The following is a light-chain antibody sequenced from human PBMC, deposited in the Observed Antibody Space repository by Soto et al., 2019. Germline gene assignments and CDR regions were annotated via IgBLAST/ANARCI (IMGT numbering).Light chain of an antibody. J-gene: IGKJ2*01. CDR3: QQYISYPYT. Sequence: DIQMTQSPSTLSASVGDSVTITCRASQTTNTWLAWYQQKPGTAPKLLIYDASSLEGGVPSRFSASGSGTEFTLTISSLQPDDLATYYCQQYISYPYTFGQGTKVDIK. CDR2: DAS. V-gene: IGKV1-5*01. CDR1: QTTNTW.